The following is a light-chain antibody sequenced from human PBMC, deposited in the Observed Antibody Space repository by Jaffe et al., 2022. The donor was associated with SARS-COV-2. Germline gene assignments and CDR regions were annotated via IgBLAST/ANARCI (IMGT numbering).Light chain of an antibody. CDR1: QSVGSN. CDR2: GAS. V-gene: IGKV3-15*01. J-gene: IGKJ3*01. Sequence: EIVMTQSPATLSVSPGERATLSCRASQSVGSNLAWYQQTPGQAPRLLIYGASTRATGIPARFSGSGSGTEFTLTISSLQSEDFAVYYCQQYNNWPFIFTFGPGTRLDIK. CDR3: QQYNNWPFIFT.